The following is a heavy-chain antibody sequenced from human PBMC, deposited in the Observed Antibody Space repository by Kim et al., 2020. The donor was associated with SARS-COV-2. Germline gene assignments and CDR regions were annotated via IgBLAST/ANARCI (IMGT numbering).Heavy chain of an antibody. CDR2: IYYSGST. J-gene: IGHJ5*02. D-gene: IGHD3-9*01. V-gene: IGHV4-39*01. CDR1: GGSISSSSYY. CDR3: ARPRGVLRYFDWLVGVGNWFDP. Sequence: SETLSLTCTVSGGSISSSSYYWGWIRQPPGKGLEWIGSIYYSGSTYYNPSLKSRVTISVDTSKNQFSLKLSSVTAADTAVYYCARPRGVLRYFDWLVGVGNWFDPWGQGTLVTVSS.